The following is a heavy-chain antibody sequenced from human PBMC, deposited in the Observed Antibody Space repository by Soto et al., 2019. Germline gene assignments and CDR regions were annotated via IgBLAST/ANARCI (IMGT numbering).Heavy chain of an antibody. CDR3: ARDTRHLYSSGWNWFDP. V-gene: IGHV1-69*13. D-gene: IGHD6-19*01. CDR1: GGTFSSYA. J-gene: IGHJ5*02. Sequence: SVKVSCKASGGTFSSYAISWVRQAPGQGLEWMGGIIPIFGTANYAQKFQGRVTITADESTSTAYMELSSLRSEDTAVYYCARDTRHLYSSGWNWFDPWSQGTLVTVSS. CDR2: IIPIFGTA.